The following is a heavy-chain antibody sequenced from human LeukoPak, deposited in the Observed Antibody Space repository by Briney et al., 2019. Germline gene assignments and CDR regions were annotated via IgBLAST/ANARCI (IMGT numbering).Heavy chain of an antibody. CDR3: ARYDWSYSDENFDY. CDR1: GYTFTIYG. Sequence: GASVKVSCKASGYTFTIYGISWVRQAPGQGLEWMGWISAYNGNTNYAQKLQGRVTMTTDTSTSTAYMELRSLRSDDTAVYYCARYDWSYSDENFDYWGQGTLVTVSS. V-gene: IGHV1-18*01. J-gene: IGHJ4*02. CDR2: ISAYNGNT. D-gene: IGHD1-1*01.